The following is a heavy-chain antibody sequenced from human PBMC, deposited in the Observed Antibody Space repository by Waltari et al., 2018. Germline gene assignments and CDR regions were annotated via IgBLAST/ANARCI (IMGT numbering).Heavy chain of an antibody. D-gene: IGHD4-17*01. V-gene: IGHV4-59*11. J-gene: IGHJ3*02. Sequence: QVQLPESGPGLVKPSEPLSLTCTVSGGSLSRHYSRWIRQPPGKGLEWIGYIYYSGSTNYNPSLKSRVTISVDTSKNQFSLKLSSVTAADTAVYYCARDIAVTNDAFDIWGQGTMVTVSS. CDR3: ARDIAVTNDAFDI. CDR1: GGSLSRHY. CDR2: IYYSGST.